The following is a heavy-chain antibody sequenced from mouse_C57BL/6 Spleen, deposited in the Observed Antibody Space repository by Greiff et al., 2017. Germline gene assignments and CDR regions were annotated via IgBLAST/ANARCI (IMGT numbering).Heavy chain of an antibody. D-gene: IGHD1-1*01. CDR1: GYTFTSYW. Sequence: QVQLQQPGAELVKPGASVKLSCKASGYTFTSYWMHWVKQRPGQGLEWIGMIHPNSGSTNYNEKFKSKATLTVDKSSSTAYMQLSSLTSEDSAVYYCAREESTVVADYAMDYGGQGTSVTVSS. CDR3: AREESTVVADYAMDY. CDR2: IHPNSGST. J-gene: IGHJ4*01. V-gene: IGHV1-64*01.